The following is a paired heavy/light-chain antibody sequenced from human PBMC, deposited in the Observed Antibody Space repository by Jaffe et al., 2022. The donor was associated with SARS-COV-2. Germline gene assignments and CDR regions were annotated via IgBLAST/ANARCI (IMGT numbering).Light chain of an antibody. J-gene: IGKJ1*01. CDR3: QQYYSFPWT. CDR1: QGISSY. CDR2: AAS. V-gene: IGKV1D-8*01. Sequence: VIWMTQSPSLLSASTGDRVTISCRMSQGISSYLAWYQQKPGKAPELLIYAASTLQSGVPSRFSGSGSGTDFTLTISCLQSEDFATYYCQQYYSFPWTFGQGTKVEIK.
Heavy chain of an antibody. Sequence: QVQLVESGGGLVKPGGSLRLSCAASGFTFSDYYMSWIRQAPGKGLEWVSYISSSGSTIYYADSVKGRFTISRDNAKNSLYLQMNSLRAEDTAVYYCARGGSDAFDIWGQGTMVTVSS. J-gene: IGHJ3*02. CDR1: GFTFSDYY. V-gene: IGHV3-11*01. CDR2: ISSSGSTI. CDR3: ARGGSDAFDI. D-gene: IGHD2-15*01.